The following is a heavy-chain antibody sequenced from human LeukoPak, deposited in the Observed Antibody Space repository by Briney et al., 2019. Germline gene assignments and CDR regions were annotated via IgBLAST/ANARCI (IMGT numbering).Heavy chain of an antibody. J-gene: IGHJ4*02. Sequence: SVKVCCKASGGTFSSYAISWVRQAPGQGLEWMGGIIPIFGTANYAQKFQGRVTITADESTSTAYMELSSLRSEDTAVYYCARDRIAVAGNSDFDYWGQGTLVTVSS. V-gene: IGHV1-69*01. CDR2: IIPIFGTA. D-gene: IGHD6-19*01. CDR1: GGTFSSYA. CDR3: ARDRIAVAGNSDFDY.